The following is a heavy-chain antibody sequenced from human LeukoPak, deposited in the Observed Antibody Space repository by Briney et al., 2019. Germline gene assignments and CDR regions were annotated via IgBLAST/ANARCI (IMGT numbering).Heavy chain of an antibody. J-gene: IGHJ3*02. D-gene: IGHD3/OR15-3a*01. CDR1: GGSISSSSYY. CDR3: ARHSRPTYLDAFDI. Sequence: SETLSLTCTVSGGSISSSSYYWGWIRQPPGKGLEWIGSIYYSGSTYYNPSLRSRVTISVDTPKNQFSLKLSSVTAADTAVYYCARHSRPTYLDAFDIWGQGTMVTASS. CDR2: IYYSGST. V-gene: IGHV4-39*01.